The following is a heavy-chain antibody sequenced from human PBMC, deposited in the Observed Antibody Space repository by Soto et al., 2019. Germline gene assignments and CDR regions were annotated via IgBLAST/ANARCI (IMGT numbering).Heavy chain of an antibody. J-gene: IGHJ3*02. V-gene: IGHV3-21*01. CDR1: GFTFSSYS. Sequence: EVQLVESGGGLVKPGWSLRLSCAASGFTFSSYSMNWVRQAPGKGLEWVSSISSSSSYIYYADSVKGRFTISRDNAKNSLYLQMNSLRAEDTAVYYCARDSPGRGPKAFDIWGQGTTVTVSS. CDR2: ISSSSSYI. D-gene: IGHD3-10*01. CDR3: ARDSPGRGPKAFDI.